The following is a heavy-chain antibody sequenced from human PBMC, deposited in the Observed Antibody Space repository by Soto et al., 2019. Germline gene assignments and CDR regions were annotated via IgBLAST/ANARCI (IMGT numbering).Heavy chain of an antibody. Sequence: QVQLVQSGAEVKKPGSSVKVSCKASGLIFSSYAISWVRQAPGQGIEWVGGILPIFGTTHYAQRVQGRGTSTADTSTTTTYRDRSSPRAEDTAVHCWVRGGSLDTSTGKGDCFPGMDVWGQGTTATGSS. CDR3: VRGGSLDTSTGKGDCFPGMDV. J-gene: IGHJ6*02. D-gene: IGHD2-21*02. CDR2: ILPIFGTT. CDR1: GLIFSSYA. V-gene: IGHV1-69*06.